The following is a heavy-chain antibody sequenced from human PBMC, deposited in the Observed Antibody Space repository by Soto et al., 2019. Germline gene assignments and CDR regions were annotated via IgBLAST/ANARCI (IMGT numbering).Heavy chain of an antibody. J-gene: IGHJ6*02. Sequence: SETLSLTCTVSGGSISTYYWSWIRQPAGKGLEWIGRIDTSGNTHYNPPLKSRVTMSVDTSKKQFSLKLTSVTASDTAVYYCARYSSNWFQTEGMDVWGQGTTVTVSS. CDR3: ARYSSNWFQTEGMDV. D-gene: IGHD6-13*01. V-gene: IGHV4-4*07. CDR1: GGSISTYY. CDR2: IDTSGNT.